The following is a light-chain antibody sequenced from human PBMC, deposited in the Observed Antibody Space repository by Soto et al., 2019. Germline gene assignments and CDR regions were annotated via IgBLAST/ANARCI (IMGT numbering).Light chain of an antibody. J-gene: IGKJ4*01. CDR3: QQYGTSPPLT. CDR2: GAS. V-gene: IGKV3-20*01. Sequence: EIVLTQSPGTLSLSPGEGDALXRRTSQSVSSSYLAWYQQKPGQAPRLLIYGASSRATGIPDRFSGSGSGTDFTLTISRLEPEDFAVYYCQQYGTSPPLTFGGGTKVDIK. CDR1: QSVSSSY.